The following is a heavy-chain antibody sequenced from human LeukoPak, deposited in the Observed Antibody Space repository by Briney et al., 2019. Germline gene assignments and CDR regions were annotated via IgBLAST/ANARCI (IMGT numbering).Heavy chain of an antibody. D-gene: IGHD4-17*01. J-gene: IGHJ3*02. CDR3: ARDGLTTVTDDAFDI. CDR1: GDSISSSTFY. V-gene: IGHV4-39*07. Sequence: SETLSLICTVSGDSISSSTFYWVWIRQPPGKGLEWIATIYHSGSTNYNPSLKSRVTISVDKSKNQFSLKLSSVTAADTAVYYCARDGLTTVTDDAFDIWGQGTMVTVSS. CDR2: IYHSGST.